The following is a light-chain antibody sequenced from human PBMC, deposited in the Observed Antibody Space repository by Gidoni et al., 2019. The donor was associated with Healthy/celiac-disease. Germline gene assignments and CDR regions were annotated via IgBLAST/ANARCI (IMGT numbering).Light chain of an antibody. V-gene: IGKV3-11*01. CDR3: QQRSNWLT. CDR1: QSVSSY. Sequence: EIVLTQSPATLSLSPGVKATLSCRASQSVSSYLAWYQQKPGQAPRLLIYDASNRATGIPARFSGSGSGTDFTLTISSLEPEDFAVYYCQQRSNWLTFXGGTKVEIK. J-gene: IGKJ4*01. CDR2: DAS.